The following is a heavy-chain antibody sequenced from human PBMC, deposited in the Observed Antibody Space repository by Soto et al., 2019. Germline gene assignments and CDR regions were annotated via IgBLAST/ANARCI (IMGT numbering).Heavy chain of an antibody. CDR1: GFIFSTYG. V-gene: IGHV3-30*03. CDR2: MANDGSYQ. J-gene: IGHJ4*02. CDR3: ARSIGGSSYYPPDS. Sequence: QVQLVESGGGVVQPGGSLRLSCATSGFIFSTYGMQWVRQSPGEGLEWVAVMANDGSYQYYADSVKGRFTISRDNSKNTLYLQMDSLRSEDTAVYYCARSIGGSSYYPPDSWGQGTLVTVSS. D-gene: IGHD2-15*01.